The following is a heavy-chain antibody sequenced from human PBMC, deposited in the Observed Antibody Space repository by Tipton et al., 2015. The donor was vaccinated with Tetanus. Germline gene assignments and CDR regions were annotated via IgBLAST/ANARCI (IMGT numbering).Heavy chain of an antibody. CDR1: GFTLSNYA. CDR2: ISGTGFTT. Sequence: GSLRLSCVASGFTLSNYAMSWVRQAPGKGLQWVSSISGTGFTTKYADSVQGRFTISSNDSKNTLFLQMNSLRAEDTAVYYCARDYPDFDYWGQGTLVTVSS. D-gene: IGHD3-16*02. CDR3: ARDYPDFDY. V-gene: IGHV3-23*01. J-gene: IGHJ4*02.